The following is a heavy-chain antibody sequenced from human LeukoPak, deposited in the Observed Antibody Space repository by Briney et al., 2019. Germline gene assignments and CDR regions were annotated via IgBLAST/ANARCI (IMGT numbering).Heavy chain of an antibody. CDR2: MNPNSGKT. Sequence: ASVKVSCKASGYTSTSYDINWVRQATGQGLEWMGWMNPNSGKTGYVQKFQGRVTMTWNTSISTAYMELSSLRSDDTAVYYCARSSPPTYYHFYYYMDVWGKGSTVTVSS. J-gene: IGHJ6*03. CDR3: ARSSPPTYYHFYYYMDV. D-gene: IGHD6-13*01. CDR1: GYTSTSYD. V-gene: IGHV1-8*01.